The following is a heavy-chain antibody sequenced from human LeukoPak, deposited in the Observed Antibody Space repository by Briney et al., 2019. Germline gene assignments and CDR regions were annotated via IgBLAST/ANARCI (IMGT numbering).Heavy chain of an antibody. Sequence: QPGGSLRLSCAASGFTFSSYAMSWVRQAPGKGLEWVSAVRGGSGNTYYADSVKGRFTISRDNSKNTLYLQMNSLRAEDTAVYYCARDSVGYYDSSGYYDYWGQGTLVTVSS. D-gene: IGHD3-22*01. CDR1: GFTFSSYA. J-gene: IGHJ4*02. CDR3: ARDSVGYYDSSGYYDY. V-gene: IGHV3-23*01. CDR2: VRGGSGNT.